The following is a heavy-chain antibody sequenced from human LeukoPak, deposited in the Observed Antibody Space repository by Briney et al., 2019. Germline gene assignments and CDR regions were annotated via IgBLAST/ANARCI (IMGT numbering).Heavy chain of an antibody. CDR3: AKSSTFGGVIVPYYFDY. Sequence: GGSLRLSCAASGFTFSSYAMSWVRQAPGKGLEWVSAMSGSGASTYYADSVKGRFTISRDNSKNTLYLQMNSLRAEDTAVYYCAKSSTFGGVIVPYYFDYWGQGTLVTVSS. D-gene: IGHD3-16*02. CDR2: MSGSGAST. J-gene: IGHJ4*02. V-gene: IGHV3-23*01. CDR1: GFTFSSYA.